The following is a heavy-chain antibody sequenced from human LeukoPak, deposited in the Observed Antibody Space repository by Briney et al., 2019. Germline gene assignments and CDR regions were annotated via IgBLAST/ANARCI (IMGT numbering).Heavy chain of an antibody. CDR1: GGTFSSYA. V-gene: IGHV1-69*04. CDR2: IIPILGIG. J-gene: IGHJ6*02. D-gene: IGHD2-15*01. CDR3: ARDRGSGYYYYGMDV. Sequence: SVKVSCKASGGTFSSYAISWVRQAPGQGLEWMGRIIPILGIGNYAQKFQGRVTITADKSTSTAYMELSSLRSEDTAVYYCARDRGSGYYYYGMDVWGQGTTVTVSS.